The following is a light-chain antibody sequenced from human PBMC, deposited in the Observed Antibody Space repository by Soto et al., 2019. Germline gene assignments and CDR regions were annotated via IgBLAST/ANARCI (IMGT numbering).Light chain of an antibody. CDR2: EVT. CDR1: SSDVGSYNR. CDR3: SSYTNSNTWV. J-gene: IGLJ3*02. V-gene: IGLV2-18*02. Sequence: QSVLTQPPSVSGSPGQSVTISCTGTSSDVGSYNRVSWYQQTPGTAPKLMIYEVTNRPSGVPDRFSGSKSGNTASLTISGLQAEDEGDYYCSSYTNSNTWVFGGGTQLTVL.